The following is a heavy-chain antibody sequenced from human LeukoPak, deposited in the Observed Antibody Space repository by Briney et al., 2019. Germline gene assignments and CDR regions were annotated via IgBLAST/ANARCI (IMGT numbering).Heavy chain of an antibody. CDR1: GGSISSSSYY. CDR2: IYYSGST. Sequence: SETLSLTCTVSGGSISSSSYYWGWIRQPPGKGLEGIGSIYYSGSTYYNPSLKSRVTISVDTSKNQFSLKLSSVTAADTAVYYCARLKLAPLQSAKERDYWGQGTLVTVSS. J-gene: IGHJ4*02. D-gene: IGHD5-24*01. V-gene: IGHV4-39*01. CDR3: ARLKLAPLQSAKERDY.